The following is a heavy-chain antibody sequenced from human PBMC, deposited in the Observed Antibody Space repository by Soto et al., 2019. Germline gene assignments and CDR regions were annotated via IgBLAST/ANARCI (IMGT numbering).Heavy chain of an antibody. CDR2: IKQDGSEK. D-gene: IGHD4-17*01. V-gene: IGHV3-7*01. CDR1: GFTFSSYW. Sequence: EVQLVESGGGLVQPGGSMRLSCADSGFTFSSYWMSWVRQAPGKGLEWVANIKQDGSEKYYVDSVKGRFTISRDNAQNSLYLQINSLRAEDTAVYYCAREDRHDYGDYEGFDYWGQGTLVTVSS. J-gene: IGHJ4*02. CDR3: AREDRHDYGDYEGFDY.